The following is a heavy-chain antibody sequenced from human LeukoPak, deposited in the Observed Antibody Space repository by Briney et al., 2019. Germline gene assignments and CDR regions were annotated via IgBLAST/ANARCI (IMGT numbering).Heavy chain of an antibody. CDR2: IDYSGMT. D-gene: IGHD3-16*02. CDR1: GGSISSNSYY. J-gene: IGHJ4*02. V-gene: IGHV4-39*01. CDR3: ARLGIKYDYVWGSYRYIPYYFDY. Sequence: SETLSLTCTVSGGSISSNSYYWGWIRQPPGKGLEWIATIDYSGMTYYNPSPKRLVTISIDTSKNQFSLKLSSVHAADTAVYYCARLGIKYDYVWGSYRYIPYYFDYWGQGTLVTVSS.